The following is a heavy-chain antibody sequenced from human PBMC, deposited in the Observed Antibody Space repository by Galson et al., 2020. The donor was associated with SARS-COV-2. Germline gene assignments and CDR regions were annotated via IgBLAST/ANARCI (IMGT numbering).Heavy chain of an antibody. Sequence: ASVKVSCKASGYSFSSFGIGWVRQAPGQGLEWMGWISAQNGNTHYEQKFQGRVTMTTDTSTSTVYMELRSLTPEDTAIYYCARTRPSTYSSSWSWFDPWGQGILVTVSS. CDR3: ARTRPSTYSSSWSWFDP. CDR2: ISAQNGNT. J-gene: IGHJ5*02. CDR1: GYSFSSFG. D-gene: IGHD6-13*01. V-gene: IGHV1-18*04.